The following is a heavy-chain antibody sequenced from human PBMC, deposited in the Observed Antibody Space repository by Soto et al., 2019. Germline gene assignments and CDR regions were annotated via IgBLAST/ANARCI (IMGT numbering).Heavy chain of an antibody. D-gene: IGHD3-10*01. CDR3: ASPYGSGSYAFDY. J-gene: IGHJ4*02. Sequence: TSETLSLTCTVSGGSISSSSYYWGWIRQPPGKGLEWIGSIYYSGNTYYNLSLKSRVTISVDTSKNQFSLKLSSVTAADTAVYYCASPYGSGSYAFDYWGQGIRVTSPQ. V-gene: IGHV4-39*01. CDR2: IYYSGNT. CDR1: GGSISSSSYY.